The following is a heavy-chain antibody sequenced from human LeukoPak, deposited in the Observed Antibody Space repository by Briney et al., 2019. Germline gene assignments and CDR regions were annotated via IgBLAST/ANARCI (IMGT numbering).Heavy chain of an antibody. CDR1: GGSISSYY. CDR3: ARGTDGYPPVDY. V-gene: IGHV4-59*01. D-gene: IGHD5-24*01. J-gene: IGHJ4*02. CDR2: IYSSGST. Sequence: SETLSLTCTVSGGSISSYYWSWIRQPPGKGLEWIGHIYSSGSTNYNPSLKSRVTISVDTSKNQFSLKLSSVTAADTAVYYCARGTDGYPPVDYWGQGTLVTVSS.